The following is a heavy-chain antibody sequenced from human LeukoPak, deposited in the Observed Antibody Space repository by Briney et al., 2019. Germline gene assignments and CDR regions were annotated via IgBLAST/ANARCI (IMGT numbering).Heavy chain of an antibody. Sequence: GGSLRLSCAASGFTFNSYAMNWVRLAPGRGLEWVSSISDSGGKTYYADSVKGRFTISRDNSKITLYLQMNSLRAEDTAVYYCAKFSGRNADFDYWGQGTLVTVSS. J-gene: IGHJ4*02. D-gene: IGHD1-1*01. CDR2: ISDSGGKT. CDR1: GFTFNSYA. CDR3: AKFSGRNADFDY. V-gene: IGHV3-23*01.